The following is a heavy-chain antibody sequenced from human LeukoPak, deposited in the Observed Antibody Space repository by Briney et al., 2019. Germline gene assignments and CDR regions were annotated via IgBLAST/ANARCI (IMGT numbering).Heavy chain of an antibody. CDR1: GFTFSSYA. D-gene: IGHD4-11*01. J-gene: IGHJ4*02. CDR3: ARDVKGMTTVTTSGFY. V-gene: IGHV3-30-3*01. CDR2: ISYDGSNK. Sequence: PGRSLRLSCAASGFTFSSYAMHWVRQAPGKGLEWVAVISYDGSNKYYADSVKGRFTISRDNSKNTLYLQMNSLRAEDTAVYYCARDVKGMTTVTTSGFYWGQGTLVTVSS.